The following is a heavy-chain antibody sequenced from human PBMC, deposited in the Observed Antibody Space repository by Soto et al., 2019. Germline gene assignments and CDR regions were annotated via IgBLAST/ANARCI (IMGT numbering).Heavy chain of an antibody. V-gene: IGHV1-2*02. CDR2: INLDSGGT. Sequence: ASVKVSCKASGVTFTGYYMHWGRQAPGQGLEWMGWINLDSGGTNYAQKFQGRVTMTRDTSISTAYMELSRLRSDDTAVYYCAGNYYDSSGYYYVDYWGQGTLVTVSS. CDR1: GVTFTGYY. CDR3: AGNYYDSSGYYYVDY. J-gene: IGHJ4*02. D-gene: IGHD3-22*01.